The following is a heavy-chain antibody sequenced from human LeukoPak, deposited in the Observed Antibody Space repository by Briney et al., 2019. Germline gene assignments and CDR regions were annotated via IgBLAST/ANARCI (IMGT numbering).Heavy chain of an antibody. V-gene: IGHV1-2*04. CDR1: GYAFSGYY. D-gene: IGHD3-16*01. CDR3: ARSKLGEVAAKFDT. J-gene: IGHJ5*02. Sequence: ASVKVSCKASGYAFSGYYIHWVRQSPGQGPEWMGWISPNNGGTNYAQKFQGWVTITRDTSISTAYMELSRLTSNVTAVYYCARSKLGEVAAKFDTWGRGTLVTVSS. CDR2: ISPNNGGT.